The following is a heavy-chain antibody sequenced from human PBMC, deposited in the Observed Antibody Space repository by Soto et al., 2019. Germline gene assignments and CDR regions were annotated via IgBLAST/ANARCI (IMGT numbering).Heavy chain of an antibody. CDR1: GFTFTRYS. V-gene: IGHV3-21*01. CDR2: ISSTTNYI. J-gene: IGHJ4*02. CDR3: ARESEDLTSNFDY. Sequence: PGGSLRVSCAASGFTFTRYSMNWVRQAPGKGLEWVSSISSTTNYIYYADSMKGRFTVSRDNAKNSVYLEMNSLSAEDTALYYCARESEDLTSNFDYWGQGTLVTVSS.